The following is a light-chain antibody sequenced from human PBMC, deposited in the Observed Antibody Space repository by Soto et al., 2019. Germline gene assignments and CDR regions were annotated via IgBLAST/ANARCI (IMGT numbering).Light chain of an antibody. CDR1: QPISTY. CDR2: SGS. CDR3: HQSDSSTLT. J-gene: IGKJ2*01. Sequence: DIQMTQSPSSLSASGGDRVTSTFRSSQPISTYLNWYQQQAGRGPKLLIFSGSSVKRGVPSRCTGSGSGTDFTLTISRLQPEDFATYYWHQSDSSTLTLGQGPRRE. V-gene: IGKV1-39*01.